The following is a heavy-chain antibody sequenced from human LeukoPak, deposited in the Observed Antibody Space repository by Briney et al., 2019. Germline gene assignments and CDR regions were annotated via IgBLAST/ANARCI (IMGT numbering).Heavy chain of an antibody. Sequence: SVKVSCKASGGTFSSYAISWVRQAPGQGLEWMGGIIPIFGTANYAQKFQGRVPITTDESTSTAYMELSSLRSEDTAVYYCASTYCGGDCYSARAFDIWGQGTMVTVSS. CDR2: IIPIFGTA. CDR3: ASTYCGGDCYSARAFDI. J-gene: IGHJ3*02. D-gene: IGHD2-21*01. V-gene: IGHV1-69*05. CDR1: GGTFSSYA.